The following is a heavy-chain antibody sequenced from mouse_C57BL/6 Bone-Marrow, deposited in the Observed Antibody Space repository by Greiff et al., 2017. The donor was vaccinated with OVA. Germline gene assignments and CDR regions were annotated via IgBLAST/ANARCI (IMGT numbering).Heavy chain of an antibody. D-gene: IGHD1-1*01. CDR2: IYPGDGDT. J-gene: IGHJ4*01. CDR3: ARNYYGKGAMDY. V-gene: IGHV1-82*01. Sequence: VQLQQSGPELVKPGASVKISCKASGYAFSSSWMNWVKQRPGKGLEWIGRIYPGDGDTNYNGKFKGKATLTADKSSSTAYMQLSSLTSEDSAVYFCARNYYGKGAMDYWGQGTSVTVSS. CDR1: GYAFSSSW.